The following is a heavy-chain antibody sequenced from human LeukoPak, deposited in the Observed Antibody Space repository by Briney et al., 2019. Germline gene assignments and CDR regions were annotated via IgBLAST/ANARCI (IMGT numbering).Heavy chain of an antibody. Sequence: PGGSLRLSCAASGFTVSSNYMSWVRQAPGKGLEWVSVIYSGGSTYYADSVKGRFTISRDNSKNTLYLQMNSLRAEDTAVYYCARDKVVTTVTRGGHAFDIWGQGTMVTVSS. V-gene: IGHV3-53*01. CDR1: GFTVSSNY. CDR3: ARDKVVTTVTRGGHAFDI. D-gene: IGHD4-11*01. CDR2: IYSGGST. J-gene: IGHJ3*02.